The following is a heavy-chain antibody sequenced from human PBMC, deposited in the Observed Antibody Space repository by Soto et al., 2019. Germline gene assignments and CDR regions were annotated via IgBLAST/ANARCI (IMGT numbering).Heavy chain of an antibody. CDR3: ARDLGPHPSTFFGVGHYGMDV. CDR1: GFTFSSYS. Sequence: EVQLVESGGGLVKPGGSLRLSCAASGFTFSSYSMNWVRQAPGKGLEWVSSISSSSSYIYYADSVKGRFTISRDNAKNSLYLQMNSLRAEDTAVYYCARDLGPHPSTFFGVGHYGMDVWGQGTTVTVSS. V-gene: IGHV3-21*01. D-gene: IGHD3-3*01. J-gene: IGHJ6*02. CDR2: ISSSSSYI.